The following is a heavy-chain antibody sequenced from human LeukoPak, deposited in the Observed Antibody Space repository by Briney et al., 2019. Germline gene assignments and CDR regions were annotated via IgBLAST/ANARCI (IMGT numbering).Heavy chain of an antibody. D-gene: IGHD6-19*01. Sequence: PGGSLRLSCGASGVSFSSYWMHWVRHAPGKGLMWVSRVNNDGSSTTYADSVEGRLTTSRDNARNTLYLQMNSLRAEDTAVYYCARSSYPYYFDYWGQGTLVTVSS. CDR1: GVSFSSYW. CDR2: VNNDGSST. J-gene: IGHJ4*02. V-gene: IGHV3-74*01. CDR3: ARSSYPYYFDY.